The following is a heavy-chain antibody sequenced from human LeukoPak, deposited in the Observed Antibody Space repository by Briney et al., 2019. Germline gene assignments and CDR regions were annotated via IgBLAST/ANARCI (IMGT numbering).Heavy chain of an antibody. J-gene: IGHJ4*02. CDR1: GFTFSSYW. D-gene: IGHD2-2*01. CDR3: AKGYCSSTSCQNFDY. Sequence: PGGSLRLSCAASGFTFSSYWMSWVRQAPGKGLEWVANIKQDGSEKYYVDSVKGRFTVSRDNAKNTLYLQMNSLRAEDTAVYYCAKGYCSSTSCQNFDYWGQGTLVTVSS. V-gene: IGHV3-7*01. CDR2: IKQDGSEK.